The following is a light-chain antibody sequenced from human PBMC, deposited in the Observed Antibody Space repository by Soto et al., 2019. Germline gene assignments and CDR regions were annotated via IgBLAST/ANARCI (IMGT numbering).Light chain of an antibody. Sequence: EIVLTQSPATLSLSPGERATLSCRASQSVSSYLAWYQQKFGQAPRLLIYDASNRATGIPARFSGSGSATDFTLTISSLEPEDFAVYYCQQYGSSPWTFGQGTKVDIK. V-gene: IGKV3-11*01. CDR2: DAS. CDR1: QSVSSY. CDR3: QQYGSSPWT. J-gene: IGKJ1*01.